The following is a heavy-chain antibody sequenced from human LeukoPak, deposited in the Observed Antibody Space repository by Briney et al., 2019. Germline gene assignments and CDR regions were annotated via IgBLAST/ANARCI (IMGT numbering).Heavy chain of an antibody. Sequence: PGGSLRLSXAASGFTFSSYGMHWVRQAPGKGLEWVAFIRYDGSNKYYADSVKGRFTISRDNSKNTLYLQMNSLRAEDTAVYYCAKGSLGYYDILTVDYWGQGTLVTVSS. CDR1: GFTFSSYG. J-gene: IGHJ4*02. CDR3: AKGSLGYYDILTVDY. D-gene: IGHD3-9*01. CDR2: IRYDGSNK. V-gene: IGHV3-30*02.